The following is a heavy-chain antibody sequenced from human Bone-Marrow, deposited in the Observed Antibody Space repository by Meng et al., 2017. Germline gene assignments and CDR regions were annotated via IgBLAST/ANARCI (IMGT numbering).Heavy chain of an antibody. CDR1: GYTFTSYY. Sequence: VKVSCKASGYTFTSYYMHWVQQAPGQGLEWMGIINPSGGSTSYAQKFQGRVTMTRDTSTSTVYMELSSLRSEDTAVYYCARDDAKLNDAFDIWGQGTMVTVSS. CDR2: INPSGGST. CDR3: ARDDAKLNDAFDI. V-gene: IGHV1-46*01. D-gene: IGHD3-10*01. J-gene: IGHJ3*02.